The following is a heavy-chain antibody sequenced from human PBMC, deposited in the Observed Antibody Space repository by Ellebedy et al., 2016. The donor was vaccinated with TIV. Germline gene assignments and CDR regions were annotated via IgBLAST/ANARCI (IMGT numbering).Heavy chain of an antibody. J-gene: IGHJ2*01. CDR3: ARGVYYYKEGNSWSFDL. V-gene: IGHV3-13*05. D-gene: IGHD3-10*01. CDR1: GFTFSSYD. CDR2: IGTAGDP. Sequence: GESLKISCAASGFTFSSYDMHWVCQPTGKGLEWVSAIGTAGDPYYPGSVKGRFTISRENAKNSLYLQMNSLRAGDTAVYYCARGVYYYKEGNSWSFDLWGRGTLVTVSS.